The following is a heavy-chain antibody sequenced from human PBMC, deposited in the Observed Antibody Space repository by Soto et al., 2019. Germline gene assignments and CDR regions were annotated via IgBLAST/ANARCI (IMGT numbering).Heavy chain of an antibody. V-gene: IGHV3-23*01. CDR1: GFTFSRHA. CDR3: AKVSSSWYAGFFDL. D-gene: IGHD6-13*01. CDR2: LSDSGGSI. Sequence: EVQLLESGGGLVQPGGSLRLSCTASGFTFSRHAMTWVRQAPGKGLEWVSGLSDSGGSIYYADSVKGRFTISRDNSMNTLDLQMNTLRAEDTAIYYCAKVSSSWYAGFFDLWGQGTLVTFSS. J-gene: IGHJ4*02.